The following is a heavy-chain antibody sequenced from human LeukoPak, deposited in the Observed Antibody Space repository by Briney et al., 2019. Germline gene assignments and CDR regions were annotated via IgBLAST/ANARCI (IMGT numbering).Heavy chain of an antibody. Sequence: GASVKVSCKASGYTFTGYYMHWVRQAPGQGLEWMGWINPNSGDTNYAHKFQGRVTITRDTSISTAYMELSRLRSDDTAVYYCAGGGGRSWYYFDYWAQEPLVPVSS. J-gene: IGHJ4*02. V-gene: IGHV1-2*07. D-gene: IGHD6-13*01. CDR2: INPNSGDT. CDR1: GYTFTGYY. CDR3: AGGGGRSWYYFDY.